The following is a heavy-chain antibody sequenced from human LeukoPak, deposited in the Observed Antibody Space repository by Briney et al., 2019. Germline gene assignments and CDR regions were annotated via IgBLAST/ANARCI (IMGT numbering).Heavy chain of an antibody. CDR1: GFTLSSYA. Sequence: PGGSLRLSCAASGFTLSSYAMSWVRQAPGKGLEWVSAISGSGGSTYYADSVKGRFTISRDNSKNTLYLQMNSLRAEDTAVYYCAKDGGRVDTGPFSYWGQGTLVTVSS. D-gene: IGHD5-18*01. V-gene: IGHV3-23*01. CDR3: AKDGGRVDTGPFSY. J-gene: IGHJ4*02. CDR2: ISGSGGST.